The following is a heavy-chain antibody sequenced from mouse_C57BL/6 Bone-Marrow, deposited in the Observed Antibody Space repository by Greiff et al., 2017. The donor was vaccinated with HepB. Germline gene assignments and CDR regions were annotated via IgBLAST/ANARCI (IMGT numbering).Heavy chain of an antibody. V-gene: IGHV1-26*01. CDR3: ASVIYYDYRGGFDY. J-gene: IGHJ2*01. Sequence: GYTFTDYYMNWVKQSHGKRLEWIGDINPNNGGTGYNQKFKDKATLTVDKSSSTAYMELRSLTSEDSAVYYCASVIYYDYRGGFDYWGQGTTLTVSS. D-gene: IGHD2-4*01. CDR1: GYTFTDYY. CDR2: INPNNGGT.